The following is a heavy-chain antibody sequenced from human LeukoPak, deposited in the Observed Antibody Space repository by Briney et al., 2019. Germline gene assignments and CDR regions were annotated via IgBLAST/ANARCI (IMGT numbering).Heavy chain of an antibody. D-gene: IGHD5-24*01. V-gene: IGHV1-18*01. CDR1: GYTFTSYG. Sequence: ASVKVSCKASGYTFTSYGFSWVRQAPRQGLEWMGWISAYNGNTRYAQNIQGRVTMTTDSSTSTTYMELRNLRSDDTAVYYCARDTPGDGYNRCDYWGQGTLVTVSS. CDR3: ARDTPGDGYNRCDY. CDR2: ISAYNGNT. J-gene: IGHJ4*02.